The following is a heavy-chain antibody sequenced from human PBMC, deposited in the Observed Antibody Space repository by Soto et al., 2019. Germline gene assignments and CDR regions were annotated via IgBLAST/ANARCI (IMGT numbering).Heavy chain of an antibody. CDR2: ITPTLGTT. Sequence: SVKVSCKASGATFSGSAFSWVRQAPGQGLEWMGGITPTLGTTNYAQHLQGRVTITADEYTATSLMELTSLTSADTAIYYCARGFPAGAKIEGFDYWGQGTPVTVSS. J-gene: IGHJ4*02. CDR3: ARGFPAGAKIEGFDY. D-gene: IGHD1-1*01. V-gene: IGHV1-69*13. CDR1: GATFSGSA.